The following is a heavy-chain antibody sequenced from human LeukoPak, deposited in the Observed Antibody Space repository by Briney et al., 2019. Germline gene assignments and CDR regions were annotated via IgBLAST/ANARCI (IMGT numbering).Heavy chain of an antibody. D-gene: IGHD5-18*01. Sequence: AESLRLSSPAPSLTFTRYSTHWVPQSPAKGLLSVSRINIDGRSTSYADSVKGRFTISRDNAKNTLYLQMNSLRAEDTAVYYCANFGGDRPYVDTAMEGAWDWGQGTLVTVSS. CDR2: INIDGRST. CDR3: ANFGGDRPYVDTAMEGAWD. V-gene: IGHV3-74*01. CDR1: SLTFTRYS. J-gene: IGHJ4*02.